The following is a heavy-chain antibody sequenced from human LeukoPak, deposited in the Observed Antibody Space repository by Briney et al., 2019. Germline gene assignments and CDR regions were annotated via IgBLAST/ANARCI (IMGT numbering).Heavy chain of an antibody. D-gene: IGHD2-15*01. CDR3: TVNYCSGGSCYMF. CDR1: GFTFSGST. J-gene: IGHJ4*02. V-gene: IGHV3-73*01. Sequence: GGSLRLSCAASGFTFSGSTMHWVRQASGKGLEWVGRIRSKTSSYATAYTASVKGRFTISRDDSKNTAYLQMNSLKTEDTAVYCCTVNYCSGGSCYMFWGQGTLVTVSS. CDR2: IRSKTSSYAT.